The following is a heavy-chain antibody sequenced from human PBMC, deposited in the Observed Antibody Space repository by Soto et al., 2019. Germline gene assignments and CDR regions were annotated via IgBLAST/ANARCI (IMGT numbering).Heavy chain of an antibody. CDR3: ASKSPPFWSGYTHNNYYGMDV. V-gene: IGHV1-18*04. CDR1: GYTFTSYG. CDR2: ISAYNGNT. J-gene: IGHJ6*02. D-gene: IGHD3-3*01. Sequence: DSVKVSCKASGYTFTSYGISWVRQAPGQGLEWMGWISAYNGNTNYAQKLQGRVTMTTDTSTSTAYMELRSLRSDDTAVYYCASKSPPFWSGYTHNNYYGMDVWGQGTTVTVSS.